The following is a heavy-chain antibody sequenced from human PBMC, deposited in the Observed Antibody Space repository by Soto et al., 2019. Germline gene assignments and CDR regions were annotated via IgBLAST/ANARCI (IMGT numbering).Heavy chain of an antibody. J-gene: IGHJ1*01. Sequence: QMQLVQSGPEVKKPGTSVKVSCKASGFTFTSSAVQWVRQARGQRLEWIGWIVVGSGNTNYAQKFQETVTITRDMSTSTAYMELSSLRSEDTAVYYCAAASGLGGFQHWGQGTLVTVSS. CDR2: IVVGSGNT. D-gene: IGHD3-16*01. CDR3: AAASGLGGFQH. CDR1: GFTFTSSA. V-gene: IGHV1-58*01.